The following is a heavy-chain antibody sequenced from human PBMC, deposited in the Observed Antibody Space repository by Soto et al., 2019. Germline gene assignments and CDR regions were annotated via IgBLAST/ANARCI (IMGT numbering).Heavy chain of an antibody. V-gene: IGHV4-34*01. D-gene: IGHD2-15*01. Sequence: QVQLQQWGAGLLKPSETLSLTCAVYGGSFSGYYWSWIRQPPGKGLEWIGEINHSGSTNYNPSLKSRVTISVDTSKNQFSLKLSSVTAADTAVYYCARGRAPRYCSGGSCYSSPRWFDPWGQGNLVTVSS. CDR3: ARGRAPRYCSGGSCYSSPRWFDP. CDR1: GGSFSGYY. J-gene: IGHJ5*02. CDR2: INHSGST.